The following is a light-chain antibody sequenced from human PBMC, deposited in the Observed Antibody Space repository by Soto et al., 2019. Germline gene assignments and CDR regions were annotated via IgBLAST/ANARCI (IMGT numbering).Light chain of an antibody. CDR1: QSVRSW. CDR3: QQYDTYPYT. J-gene: IGKJ2*01. CDR2: DGS. V-gene: IGKV1-5*01. Sequence: DIQMTQSPSTLPASVGDRVTITCRASQSVRSWLAWYQQKPGKAPSLLIYDGSSLQSGVPSRFSGSGSGTGFTLTISSLQPDDFESYYCQQYDTYPYTFGQGTKVDIK.